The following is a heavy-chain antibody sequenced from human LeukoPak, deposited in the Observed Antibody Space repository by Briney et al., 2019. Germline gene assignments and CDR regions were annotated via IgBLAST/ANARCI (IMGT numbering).Heavy chain of an antibody. CDR1: GFSLSSHG. CDR3: ARDPRENYYGSGSPDPYNWFDP. V-gene: IGHV3-33*01. Sequence: QPGRSLRLSCAASGFSLSSHGMHWVRQAPGKGLEWVAFIWYDASNKYYADSVKGRFTISRDNSKNTLYLQMNSLRVEDTALYFCARDPRENYYGSGSPDPYNWFDPWGQGTLVTVSS. CDR2: IWYDASNK. J-gene: IGHJ5*02. D-gene: IGHD3-10*01.